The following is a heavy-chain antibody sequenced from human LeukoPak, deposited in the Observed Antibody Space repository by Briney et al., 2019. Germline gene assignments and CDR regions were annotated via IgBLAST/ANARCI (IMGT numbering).Heavy chain of an antibody. CDR3: ARDTTHRGGRPLYSSSWLPFDY. J-gene: IGHJ4*02. CDR1: GDSVSSNSAA. Sequence: SQTLSPTCAISGDSVSSNSAAWNWIRQSPSRGLEWLGRTYYRSKWYNDYAVSVKSRITINPDTSKNQFSLQLNSVTPEDTAVYYCARDTTHRGGRPLYSSSWLPFDYWGQGTLVTVSS. V-gene: IGHV6-1*01. D-gene: IGHD6-13*01. CDR2: TYYRSKWYN.